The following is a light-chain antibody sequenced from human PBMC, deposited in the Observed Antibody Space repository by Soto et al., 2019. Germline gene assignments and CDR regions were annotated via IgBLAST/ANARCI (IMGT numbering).Light chain of an antibody. CDR1: NLVSKN. J-gene: IGLJ1*01. CDR3: QVWDSDTDHDV. V-gene: IGLV3-21*04. CDR2: FDS. Sequence: SYDLTQPPSVSVAPGKTASITCGGNNLVSKNVHWYQQKPGQAPVLVIDFDSDRPSGIPERFSGSNSGNTATLTISRVEAGDEADYYCQVWDSDTDHDVFGPGTKLTVL.